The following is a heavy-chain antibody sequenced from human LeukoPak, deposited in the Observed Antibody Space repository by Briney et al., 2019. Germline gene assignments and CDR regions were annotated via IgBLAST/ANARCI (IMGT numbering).Heavy chain of an antibody. CDR3: ARGGTKVTCEY. CDR1: GYTFDSYD. CDR2: INPNSGDT. D-gene: IGHD4-17*01. J-gene: IGHJ4*02. Sequence: GASVKVSCKASGYTFDSYDINWVRQAPGQGLEWMGWINPNSGDTNYAQKFQGRVTMTRDTSISTAYMELSRLRSDDTAVYYCARGGTKVTCEYWGQGTLVTVSS. V-gene: IGHV1-2*02.